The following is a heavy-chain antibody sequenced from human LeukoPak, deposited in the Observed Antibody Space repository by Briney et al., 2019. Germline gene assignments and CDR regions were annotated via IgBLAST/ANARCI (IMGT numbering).Heavy chain of an antibody. CDR1: GGSISSYY. CDR2: IYYSGST. J-gene: IGHJ5*01. CDR3: ARHCIGGTCYDS. V-gene: IGHV4-59*08. D-gene: IGHD2-15*01. Sequence: PSETLSLTCTVSGGSISSYYWSWIRQPPGKGLVWIVYIYYSGSTNYNPSLKSRVTMSVDTSKNHLSLNLTTVTAADSAVYYCARHCIGGTCYDSWGQGTLVTVSS.